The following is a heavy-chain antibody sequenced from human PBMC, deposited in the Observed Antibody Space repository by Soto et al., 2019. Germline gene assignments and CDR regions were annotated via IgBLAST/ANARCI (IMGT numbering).Heavy chain of an antibody. CDR2: IYYSGST. Sequence: SETLSLTCTVSGGSISSSNYYWGWIRQPPGKGLEWIGSIYYSGSTYYNPSLKSRVTISVDTSKNQFSLKLSSVTAADTAVYYCARVSSVVTPVNAFDIWGQGTMVT. D-gene: IGHD2-21*02. CDR1: GGSISSSNYY. J-gene: IGHJ3*02. CDR3: ARVSSVVTPVNAFDI. V-gene: IGHV4-39*07.